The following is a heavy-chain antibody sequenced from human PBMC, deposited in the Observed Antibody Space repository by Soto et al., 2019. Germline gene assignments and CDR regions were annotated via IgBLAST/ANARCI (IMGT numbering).Heavy chain of an antibody. CDR1: GYTFTSYY. V-gene: IGHV1-46*01. J-gene: IGHJ4*02. D-gene: IGHD3-3*02. CDR2: INPSGGST. Sequence: GASVKVSCKASGYTFTSYYMHWVRQAPGQGLEWMGIINPSGGSTSYAQKFQGRVTMTRDTSTSTVYMELSSLRSEDTALYYCARGWALRSRSAFLEWLLAYFEYWGQGTLVTVSS. CDR3: ARGWALRSRSAFLEWLLAYFEY.